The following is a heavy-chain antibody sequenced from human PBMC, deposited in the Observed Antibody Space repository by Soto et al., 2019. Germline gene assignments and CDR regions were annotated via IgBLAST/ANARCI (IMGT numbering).Heavy chain of an antibody. CDR3: ASSRDYIWGSYRSFDY. J-gene: IGHJ4*02. CDR1: SGSISSSNW. V-gene: IGHV4-4*02. Sequence: SGTLSLTCAFSSGSISSSNWWSWVRQPPGKGLEWIGEIYHSGSTNYNPSLKSRVTISVDKSKNQFSLKLSSVTAADTAVYYCASSRDYIWGSYRSFDYWGQGTLVTVSS. CDR2: IYHSGST. D-gene: IGHD3-16*02.